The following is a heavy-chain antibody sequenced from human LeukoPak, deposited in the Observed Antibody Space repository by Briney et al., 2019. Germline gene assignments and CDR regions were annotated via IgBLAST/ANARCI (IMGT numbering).Heavy chain of an antibody. J-gene: IGHJ4*02. CDR1: GGSISSGGYY. D-gene: IGHD3-10*01. CDR3: ARGGSGSYYLYYFDY. V-gene: IGHV4-61*02. CDR2: IYTSGST. Sequence: SETLSLTCTVSGGSISSGGYYWSWIRQPAGKGLEWIGRIYTSGSTNYNPSLKSRVTISVDTSKNQFSLKLSSVTAADTAVYYCARGGSGSYYLYYFDYWGQGTLVTVSS.